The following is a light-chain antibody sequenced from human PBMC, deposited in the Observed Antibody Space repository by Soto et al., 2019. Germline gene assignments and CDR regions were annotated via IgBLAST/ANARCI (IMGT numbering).Light chain of an antibody. V-gene: IGKV3-15*01. Sequence: VMTQSRASLYVSAGRIATLSCRASQSVSRNLAWYQQQPGQAPRLLIYGASTRATGIPARFSGSGSGTEFTLTISSLKPEDFSAYYCQQYNNWHPWTFGQGTKVDIK. CDR1: QSVSRN. CDR3: QQYNNWHPWT. CDR2: GAS. J-gene: IGKJ1*01.